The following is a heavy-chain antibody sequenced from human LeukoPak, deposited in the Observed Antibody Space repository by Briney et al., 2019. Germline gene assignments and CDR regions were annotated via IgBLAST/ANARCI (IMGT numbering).Heavy chain of an antibody. CDR3: TTERI. Sequence: PGGSLRLSCAASGFTFSTYNMNWVRQAPGKGLEWVGRIKSKSVGGIIEYATPVKGRFTISRDDSRDTVYLQMNSLTSEDTAMYYCTTERIWGQGTQVTVSS. V-gene: IGHV3-15*01. J-gene: IGHJ4*02. CDR2: IKSKSVGGII. CDR1: GFTFSTYN.